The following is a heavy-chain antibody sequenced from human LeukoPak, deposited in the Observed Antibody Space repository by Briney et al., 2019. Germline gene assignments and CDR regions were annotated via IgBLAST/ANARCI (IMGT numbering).Heavy chain of an antibody. CDR1: GLTFRNYA. Sequence: GGSLRLSCAASGLTFRNYAMSWVRQAPGKGLEWVSVICANDGNTYYADAVKGRFTISRDNSRNTLYLQMNSLRAEDTAVYYCAKEVIIRAGGMDVWGQGTTVTVSS. J-gene: IGHJ6*02. V-gene: IGHV3-23*01. CDR2: ICANDGNT. CDR3: AKEVIIRAGGMDV. D-gene: IGHD3-22*01.